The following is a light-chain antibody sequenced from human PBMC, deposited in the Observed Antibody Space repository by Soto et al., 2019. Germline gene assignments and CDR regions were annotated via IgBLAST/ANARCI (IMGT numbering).Light chain of an antibody. Sequence: EIVMTQSPATLSVSPGERATLSCRASQSVSSNLAWYQQKPGQAPRLLIYGASTKANGIPARFSGSGSGTELTLTIISLLSEDFAVYDCHQYNNWPPRYTLGQGTTLEIK. CDR3: HQYNNWPPRYT. V-gene: IGKV3-15*01. CDR2: GAS. CDR1: QSVSSN. J-gene: IGKJ2*01.